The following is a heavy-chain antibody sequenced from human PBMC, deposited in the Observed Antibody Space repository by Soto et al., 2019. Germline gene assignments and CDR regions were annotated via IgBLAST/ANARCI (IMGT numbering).Heavy chain of an antibody. Sequence: PGGSLRLSCAASGFTFSSYAMSWVRQAPGKGLEWVSAISGSGGSTYYADSVKGRFTIPRDNSKNTLYLQMNSLRAEDTAVYYCAKDRGQLEYFQHWGQGTLVTVSS. CDR1: GFTFSSYA. D-gene: IGHD6-6*01. CDR2: ISGSGGST. J-gene: IGHJ1*01. V-gene: IGHV3-23*01. CDR3: AKDRGQLEYFQH.